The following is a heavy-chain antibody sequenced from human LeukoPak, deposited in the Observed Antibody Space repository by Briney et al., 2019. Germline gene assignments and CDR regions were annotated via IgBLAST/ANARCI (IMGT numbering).Heavy chain of an antibody. CDR1: GGTFSSYA. D-gene: IGHD1-14*01. CDR2: IIPIFGTA. V-gene: IGHV1-69*13. Sequence: ASVKVSCKASGGTFSSYAISWVRQAPGQGLEWMGGIIPIFGTANYAQKFQGRVTITADESTSTAYMELSSLRSEDTAVYYCARGRVDPTRDYYYYYYMDVWGKGTTVTVSS. CDR3: ARGRVDPTRDYYYYYYMDV. J-gene: IGHJ6*03.